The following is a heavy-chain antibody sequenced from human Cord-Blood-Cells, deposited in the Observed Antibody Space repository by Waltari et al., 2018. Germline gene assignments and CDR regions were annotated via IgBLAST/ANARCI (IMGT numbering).Heavy chain of an antibody. Sequence: QVQLQQWGAGLLKPSETLSLTCAVYGGSFSGYYWSWIRQPPGKGREWIGEINHSGNTNYNPALKRRVTISVDTSKNQFSLKLSSVTAADTAVYYCARWAQLRFLEWYWFDPWGQGTLVTVSS. CDR3: ARWAQLRFLEWYWFDP. CDR1: GGSFSGYY. J-gene: IGHJ5*02. D-gene: IGHD3-3*01. CDR2: INHSGNT. V-gene: IGHV4-34*01.